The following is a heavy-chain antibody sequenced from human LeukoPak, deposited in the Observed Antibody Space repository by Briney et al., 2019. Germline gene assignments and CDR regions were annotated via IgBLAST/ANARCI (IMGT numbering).Heavy chain of an antibody. CDR1: GGSISSSSYY. D-gene: IGHD2-2*01. Sequence: SEXLSLTCTVSGGSISSSSYYWGWHRQPQGRGREWVGSIYYSGRTYDNPSLKSRVTISVETSKKQFTLKRRSVTAADTAVYYCARLAYIVVVPAAIRVGYAFDIWGQGTMVTVSS. V-gene: IGHV4-39*01. J-gene: IGHJ3*02. CDR3: ARLAYIVVVPAAIRVGYAFDI. CDR2: IYYSGRT.